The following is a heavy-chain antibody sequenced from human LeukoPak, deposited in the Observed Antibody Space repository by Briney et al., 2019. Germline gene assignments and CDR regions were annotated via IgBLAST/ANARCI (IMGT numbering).Heavy chain of an antibody. D-gene: IGHD5-18*01. CDR1: GYTFTGYY. CDR3: AREGTAMVDFDY. J-gene: IGHJ4*02. V-gene: IGHV1-2*04. Sequence: ASVKVSCKASGYTFTGYYMHWVRQAPGQGLEWMGWINPNSGGTNYAQKFQGWVTMTRDMSISTAYMELSRLRSDDTAVYYCAREGTAMVDFDYWGQGTLVTVSS. CDR2: INPNSGGT.